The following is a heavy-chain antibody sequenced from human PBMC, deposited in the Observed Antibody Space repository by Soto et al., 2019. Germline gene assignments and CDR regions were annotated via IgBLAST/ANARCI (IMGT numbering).Heavy chain of an antibody. Sequence: QLVQSGSEVKKPGSSVKVSCQASGGTFSGYVVTWVRQAPGQGLEWMGEFVPLFGTTNYAQRFSGRITITAEETTSTAYMELRTLTADDTALYYWATHGLGVSSPPYFDNWGQGTLVTVSS. V-gene: IGHV1-69*01. CDR2: FVPLFGTT. CDR3: ATHGLGVSSPPYFDN. CDR1: GGTFSGYV. D-gene: IGHD3-16*01. J-gene: IGHJ4*02.